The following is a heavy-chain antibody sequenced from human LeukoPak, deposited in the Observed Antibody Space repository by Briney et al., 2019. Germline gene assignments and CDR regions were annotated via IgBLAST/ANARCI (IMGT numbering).Heavy chain of an antibody. CDR2: ISSSGDTI. J-gene: IGHJ4*02. D-gene: IGHD6-19*01. CDR1: GFTFRSYE. Sequence: GGSLRLFCAASGFTFRSYEMNWVRQAPGKGLEWISYISSSGDTIYYADSVKGRFTISRDNAQSSLHLQMNGLSVEDTAVYYCASRSRDYWGQGTLVTVSS. CDR3: ASRSRDY. V-gene: IGHV3-48*03.